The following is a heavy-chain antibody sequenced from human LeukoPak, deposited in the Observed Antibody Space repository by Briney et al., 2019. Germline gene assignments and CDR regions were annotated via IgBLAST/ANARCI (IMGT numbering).Heavy chain of an antibody. Sequence: SETLSLTCAVSGVSVTSGYWWSGVRQSPGRGLEWIGEISRSGSTTYMPFLKSRLSMSMDRSKNEFPLKLTSVTAADTATYFCAASSGWWRLDYWGQGALVTV. CDR3: AASSGWWRLDY. V-gene: IGHV4-4*02. J-gene: IGHJ4*02. CDR1: GVSVTSGYW. CDR2: ISRSGST. D-gene: IGHD6-19*01.